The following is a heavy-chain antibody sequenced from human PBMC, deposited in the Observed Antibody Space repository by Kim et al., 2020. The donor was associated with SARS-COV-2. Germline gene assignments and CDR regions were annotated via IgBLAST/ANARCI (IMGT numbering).Heavy chain of an antibody. CDR3: ARVIAARLYYYYYMDV. V-gene: IGHV3-21*01. CDR1: GFTFSSYS. D-gene: IGHD6-6*01. J-gene: IGHJ6*03. CDR2: ISSSSSYI. Sequence: GGSLRLSCAASGFTFSSYSMNWVRQAPGKGLEWVSSISSSSSYIYYADSVKGRFTISRDNAKNSLYLQMNSLRAEDTAVYYCARVIAARLYYYYYMDVWGKGTTVTVSS.